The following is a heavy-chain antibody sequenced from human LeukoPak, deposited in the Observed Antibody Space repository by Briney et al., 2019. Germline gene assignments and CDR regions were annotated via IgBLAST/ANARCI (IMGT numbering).Heavy chain of an antibody. CDR1: EFSVGSNY. V-gene: IGHV3-66*01. CDR3: ARDRRTNY. CDR2: IYSGGST. D-gene: IGHD1-1*01. J-gene: IGHJ4*02. Sequence: GGSLRLSCAASEFSVGSNYMTWVRQAPGKGLEWVSLIYSGGSTYYADSVKGRFTISRDNAKNSLYLQMNSLRAEDTAVYYCARDRRTNYWGQGTLVTVSS.